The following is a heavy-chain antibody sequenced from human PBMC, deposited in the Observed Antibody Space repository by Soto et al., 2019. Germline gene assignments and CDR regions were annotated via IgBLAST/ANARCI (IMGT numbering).Heavy chain of an antibody. V-gene: IGHV4-34*01. Sequence: SETLSLTCAVYGGSFSGYYWSWIRQPPGKGLEWIGEINHSGSTNYNPSLKSRVTISVDTSKNQFSLKLSSVTAADTAVYYRARGPKKDYWGQGTLVTVST. CDR1: GGSFSGYY. J-gene: IGHJ4*02. CDR3: ARGPKKDY. CDR2: INHSGST.